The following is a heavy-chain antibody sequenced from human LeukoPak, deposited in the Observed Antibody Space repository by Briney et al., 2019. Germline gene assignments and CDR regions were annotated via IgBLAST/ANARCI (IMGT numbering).Heavy chain of an antibody. J-gene: IGHJ4*02. V-gene: IGHV1-69*06. CDR1: GGTFSSYA. CDR2: IIPIFGTA. CDR3: AIRGRGYAAEVFDY. D-gene: IGHD5-18*01. Sequence: SVKVSCKASGGTFSSYAISWVRQAPGQGLEWMGGIIPIFGTANYAQKFQGRVTITADKSTSTAYMELSSLRSEDTAVYYCAIRGRGYAAEVFDYWGQGTLVTVSS.